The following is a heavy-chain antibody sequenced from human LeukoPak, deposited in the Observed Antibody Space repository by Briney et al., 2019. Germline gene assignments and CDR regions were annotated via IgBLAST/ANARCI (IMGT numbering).Heavy chain of an antibody. CDR2: IYYSGST. Sequence: SETLSLTCTVSGGSISSYYWSWIRQPPGKGLEWIGYIYYSGSTYYNPSLKSRVTISVDTPKNQFSLKLSSVTAADTAVYYCARENYDFETFDPWGQGTLVTVSS. J-gene: IGHJ5*02. CDR3: ARENYDFETFDP. D-gene: IGHD3-3*01. CDR1: GGSISSYY. V-gene: IGHV4-30-4*08.